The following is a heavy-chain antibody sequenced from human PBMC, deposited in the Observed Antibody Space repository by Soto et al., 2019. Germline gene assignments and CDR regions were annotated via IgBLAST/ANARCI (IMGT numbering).Heavy chain of an antibody. Sequence: SGPTLVNPTQTLTLTYTFSGFSLSTNGWGVGWIRQPPGKALDWLALIYWNEDKRYSPYLKSRLTITKDTSKKQVVLPMPNMDTVDTATYYCVHTDYFWCGYGGRRYAQVVWRQGTSDPVSS. CDR3: VHTDYFWCGYGGRRYAQVV. CDR1: GFSLSTNGWG. D-gene: IGHD3-3*01. CDR2: IYWNEDK. J-gene: IGHJ6*01. V-gene: IGHV2-5*01.